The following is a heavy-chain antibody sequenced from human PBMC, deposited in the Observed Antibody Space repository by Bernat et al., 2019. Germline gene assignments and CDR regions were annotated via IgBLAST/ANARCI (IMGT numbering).Heavy chain of an antibody. CDR3: ARFSLDYDILTGYFPYYMDV. D-gene: IGHD3-9*01. CDR1: GFTVSSNY. CDR2: IYSGGST. J-gene: IGHJ6*03. V-gene: IGHV3-53*05. Sequence: EVQLVETGGGLIQPGGSLRLSCVASGFTVSSNYMSWVRQAPGKGLEWVSVIYSGGSTYYADSVKGRFTISRDNSKNTLYLQMNSLRAEDTAVYYCARFSLDYDILTGYFPYYMDVWGKGTTVTVSS.